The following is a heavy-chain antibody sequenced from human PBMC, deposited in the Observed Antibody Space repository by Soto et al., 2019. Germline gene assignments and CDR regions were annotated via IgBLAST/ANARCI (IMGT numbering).Heavy chain of an antibody. J-gene: IGHJ3*02. Sequence: ASVKVSCKASGCTFTSYVISWVRQAPGQGLEWMGWISAYNGNTNYAQKLQGRVTMTTDTSTSTAYMELRSLRSDDTAVYYCASAAINAFDIWGQGTMVTVSS. CDR1: GCTFTSYV. D-gene: IGHD2-2*01. V-gene: IGHV1-18*01. CDR2: ISAYNGNT. CDR3: ASAAINAFDI.